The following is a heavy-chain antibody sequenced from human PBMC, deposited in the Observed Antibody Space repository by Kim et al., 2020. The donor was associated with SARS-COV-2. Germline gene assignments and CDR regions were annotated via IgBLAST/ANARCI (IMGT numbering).Heavy chain of an antibody. V-gene: IGHV3-74*01. D-gene: IGHD3-10*01. CDR3: ARGGFYVTGSLDD. Sequence: YADSGTGRVTISRDNAKNTLYLQMNRRRVEDTAVYYCARGGFYVTGSLDDWGQGTLVTVSS. J-gene: IGHJ4*02.